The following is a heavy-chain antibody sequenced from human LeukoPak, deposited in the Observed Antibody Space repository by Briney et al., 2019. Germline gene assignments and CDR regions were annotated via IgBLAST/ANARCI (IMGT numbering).Heavy chain of an antibody. CDR3: AKDPYGTRYFDY. CDR1: GFTFSSYA. Sequence: PGGSLRLSCAASGFTFSSYAMSWVRQAPGKGLDWVSAISGSGGSTYYADSVKGRFTISRDNSKNTLYLQMNSLRAEDTAVYYCAKDPYGTRYFDYWGQGTLVTVSS. D-gene: IGHD2-2*01. CDR2: ISGSGGST. V-gene: IGHV3-23*01. J-gene: IGHJ4*02.